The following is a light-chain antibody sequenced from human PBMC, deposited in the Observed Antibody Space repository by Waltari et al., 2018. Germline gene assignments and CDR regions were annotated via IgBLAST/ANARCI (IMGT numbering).Light chain of an antibody. CDR3: SLYTSSSTYV. V-gene: IGLV2-18*01. J-gene: IGLJ1*01. CDR1: SRDVGFYNR. Sequence: QSALTQPPSVSGSPGQSVSISCTDTSRDVGFYNRVSLYQQSPGTAPKVRVYEGNNRPAGFPERFFGSNSGNTASLTISGLQAEDEADYFCSLYTSSSTYVFGTGTKVTVL. CDR2: EGN.